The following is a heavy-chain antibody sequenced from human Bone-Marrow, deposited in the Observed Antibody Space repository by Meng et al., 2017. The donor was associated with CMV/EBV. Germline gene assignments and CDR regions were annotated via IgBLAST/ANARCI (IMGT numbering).Heavy chain of an antibody. Sequence: ASVKASCKASINTFTNSFFHWVRQAPGQGLEWMARINPSGDSSTYAQKFQGRVTMTRDTSTTTVYLDLTSLTTDDTAVYYCARDRPGEDKWDWGQGTLVTVSS. CDR3: ARDRPGEDKWD. V-gene: IGHV1-46*01. CDR2: INPSGDSS. D-gene: IGHD4-17*01. J-gene: IGHJ4*02. CDR1: INTFTNSF.